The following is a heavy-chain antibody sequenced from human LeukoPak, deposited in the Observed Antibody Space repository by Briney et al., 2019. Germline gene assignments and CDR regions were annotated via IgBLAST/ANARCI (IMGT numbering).Heavy chain of an antibody. CDR3: ARAVGGNIAIDT. D-gene: IGHD4-23*01. CDR1: GFTFSSLW. J-gene: IGHJ3*02. Sequence: RGSLRLSCAAPGFTFSSLWMHWVRQGPGKGLVWVSRINSDGSSTTYADSVKGRFTISRDNAKNTLYLQMDSLRAEDTALYYCARAVGGNIAIDTWGQGTMVTVSS. V-gene: IGHV3-74*01. CDR2: INSDGSST.